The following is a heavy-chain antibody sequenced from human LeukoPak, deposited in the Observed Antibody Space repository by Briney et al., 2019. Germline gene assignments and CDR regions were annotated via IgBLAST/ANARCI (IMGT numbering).Heavy chain of an antibody. D-gene: IGHD1-1*01. Sequence: NPSETLSLTCTVSGGPISSYYWSWIRQPAGKGLEWIGRIYTSGSTNYNPSLKSRVTMSVDTSKNQFSLKLSSVTAADTAVYYCARCSTGTYYYYYMDVWGKGTTVTVSS. V-gene: IGHV4-4*07. CDR1: GGPISSYY. J-gene: IGHJ6*03. CDR2: IYTSGST. CDR3: ARCSTGTYYYYYMDV.